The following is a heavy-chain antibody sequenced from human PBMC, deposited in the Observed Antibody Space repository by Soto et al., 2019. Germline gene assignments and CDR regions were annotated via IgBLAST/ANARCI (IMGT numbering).Heavy chain of an antibody. V-gene: IGHV3-21*01. Sequence: EVQLVESGGGLVKPGGSLRLSCAASGFTFSSYSMNWVRQAPGKGLEWVASISSSSSNIYYADSVKGRFTISRDNAKNSLYLQMNSLRAEDTAVYYCARDVSGDTPYYYYYGMDVWGQGTTVTVSS. CDR3: ARDVSGDTPYYYYYGMDV. CDR2: ISSSSSNI. D-gene: IGHD2-2*02. CDR1: GFTFSSYS. J-gene: IGHJ6*02.